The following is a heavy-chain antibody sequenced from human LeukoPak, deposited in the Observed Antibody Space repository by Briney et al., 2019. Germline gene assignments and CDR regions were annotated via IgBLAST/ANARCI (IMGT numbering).Heavy chain of an antibody. CDR1: GGSINSGSYY. D-gene: IGHD7-27*01. Sequence: SQTLSLTCTVSGGSINSGSYYWSWIRQPAGKGLEWIGRTYSSGSTNYNPSLKGRVTISVDTSKNQFSLNLSSVTAADMAVYYCARGLGIGKDYFDCWGQGTLVTVSS. J-gene: IGHJ4*02. V-gene: IGHV4-61*02. CDR2: TYSSGST. CDR3: ARGLGIGKDYFDC.